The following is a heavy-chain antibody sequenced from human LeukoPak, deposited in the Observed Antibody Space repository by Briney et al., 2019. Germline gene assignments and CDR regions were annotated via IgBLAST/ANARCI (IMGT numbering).Heavy chain of an antibody. D-gene: IGHD3-22*01. Sequence: PGGSLRLPCAASSFTFSSYGMHWVRQAPGKGLEWVAVISYDGSNKGYADSVKGRFTLSRDNSKNTLYLHMNSLRAENTAVYYCGKMRSHDSGVYYSLDYFDYWGQGTLVTVSS. J-gene: IGHJ4*02. V-gene: IGHV3-30*18. CDR2: ISYDGSNK. CDR3: GKMRSHDSGVYYSLDYFDY. CDR1: SFTFSSYG.